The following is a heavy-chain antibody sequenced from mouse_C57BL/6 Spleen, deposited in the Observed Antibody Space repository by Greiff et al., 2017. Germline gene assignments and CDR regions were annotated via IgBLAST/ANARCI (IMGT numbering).Heavy chain of an antibody. CDR1: GYAFSSSW. CDR2: IYPGDGDT. Sequence: VQGVESGPELVKPGASVKISCKASGYAFSSSWMNWVKQRPGKGLEWIGRIYPGDGDTNYNGKFKGKATLTADKSSSTAYMQLSSLTSEDSAVYFCARVYMGAMDYWGQGTSVTVSS. V-gene: IGHV1-82*01. D-gene: IGHD1-1*02. J-gene: IGHJ4*01. CDR3: ARVYMGAMDY.